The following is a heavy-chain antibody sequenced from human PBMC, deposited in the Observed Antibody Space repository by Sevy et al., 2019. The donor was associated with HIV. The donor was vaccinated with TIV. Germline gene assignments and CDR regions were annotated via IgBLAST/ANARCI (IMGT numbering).Heavy chain of an antibody. D-gene: IGHD3-22*01. CDR1: GFTFSSYG. J-gene: IGHJ4*02. CDR2: ISYDGSNK. Sequence: GGSLRLSCAASGFTFSSYGMHWVRQAPGKGLEWVAVISYDGSNKYYVDSVKGRFTISRDNSKNTLYLQMNSLRAEDTAVYYCAKAFGGSGYYYFDYWGQGTLVTVSS. V-gene: IGHV3-30*18. CDR3: AKAFGGSGYYYFDY.